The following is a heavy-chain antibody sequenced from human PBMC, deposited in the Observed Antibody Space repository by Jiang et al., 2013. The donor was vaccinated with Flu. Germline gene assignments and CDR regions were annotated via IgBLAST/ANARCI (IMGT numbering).Heavy chain of an antibody. D-gene: IGHD2-2*01. CDR2: IHYSGTT. CDR3: ARHKGVVVVPAAHYGMDV. J-gene: IGHJ6*02. Sequence: GSGLVKPSETLSLTCTVSGGSIRSNYWSWIRQFPGKGLEWIGYIHYSGTTNYNPSLRSRVTISRDTSKNQFSLRLSSVTATDAAIYYCARHKGVVVVPAAHYGMDVWGQGTTVTVSS. CDR1: GGSIRSNY. V-gene: IGHV4-59*08.